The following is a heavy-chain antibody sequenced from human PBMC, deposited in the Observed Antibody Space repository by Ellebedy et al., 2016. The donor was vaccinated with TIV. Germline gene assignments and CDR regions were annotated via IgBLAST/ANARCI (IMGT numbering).Heavy chain of an antibody. Sequence: GESLKISCAASGFTFSSYAMSRVPQAPGKGLELVSAFSGSGGSTYHADSVKGRFTISKDNSKNTLYLQMNSLRADDTAVYYCARDQVYGIQLWFDYWGQGTLVTVSS. CDR3: ARDQVYGIQLWFDY. D-gene: IGHD5-18*01. V-gene: IGHV3-23*01. J-gene: IGHJ4*02. CDR1: GFTFSSYA. CDR2: FSGSGGST.